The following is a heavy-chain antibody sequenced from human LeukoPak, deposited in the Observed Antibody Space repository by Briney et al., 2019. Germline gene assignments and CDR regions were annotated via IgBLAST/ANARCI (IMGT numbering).Heavy chain of an antibody. CDR2: VSGGGGST. Sequence: GGSLRLSCAASGFTFSNYVMSWVRQAPGKGLEWVSGVSGGGGSTYYADSVKGRFTISRDNSKNTLYLQMKSQRAEDTAVYYCAKGMIYCSGGTCYFGTFDIWGQGTMVTVSS. CDR1: GFTFSNYV. V-gene: IGHV3-23*01. D-gene: IGHD2-15*01. J-gene: IGHJ3*02. CDR3: AKGMIYCSGGTCYFGTFDI.